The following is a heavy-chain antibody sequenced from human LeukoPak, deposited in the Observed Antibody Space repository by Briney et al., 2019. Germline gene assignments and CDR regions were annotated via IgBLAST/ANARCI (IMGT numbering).Heavy chain of an antibody. V-gene: IGHV3-30*02. CDR3: AKDWGERWTIDY. J-gene: IGHJ4*02. Sequence: GGSLRLSCAASGFTFRSDAMHWVRQAPGKGLEWVSFIPYDGTNEFYVDSVRGRFTVSRDNSKNTLYLQMNSLRAEDTAVYYCAKDWGERWTIDYWGQGTLVTVSS. CDR1: GFTFRSDA. CDR2: IPYDGTNE. D-gene: IGHD3-16*01.